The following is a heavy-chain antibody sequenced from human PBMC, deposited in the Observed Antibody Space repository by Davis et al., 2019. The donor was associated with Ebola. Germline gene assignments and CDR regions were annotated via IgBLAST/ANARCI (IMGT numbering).Heavy chain of an antibody. CDR2: INTNTGNP. Sequence: AASVKVSCKASGGTFSSYAINWVRQAPGQGLEWMGWINTNTGNPTYAEGFTGRFVFSLDTSVNMAYLLINSLKTEDAAVYYCATLPDIWGQGTMVTVSS. V-gene: IGHV7-4-1*04. CDR3: ATLPDI. CDR1: GGTFSSYA. J-gene: IGHJ3*02.